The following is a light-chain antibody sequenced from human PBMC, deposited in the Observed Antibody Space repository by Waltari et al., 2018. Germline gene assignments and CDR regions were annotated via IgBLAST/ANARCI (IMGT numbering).Light chain of an antibody. Sequence: EIVLTPSPGTLSLSPGQRVTLSCRASQCVSRSLAWYQHKPGQAPRLLIYAASTRAPGIPDRVSGSGSGTDFSLTISRLEPEDFAVYYCQHYVRLPATFGQGTKVEIK. J-gene: IGKJ1*01. V-gene: IGKV3-20*01. CDR3: QHYVRLPAT. CDR2: AAS. CDR1: QCVSRS.